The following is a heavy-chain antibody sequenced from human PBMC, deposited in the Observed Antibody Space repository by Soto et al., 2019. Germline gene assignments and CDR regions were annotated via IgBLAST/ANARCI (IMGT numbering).Heavy chain of an antibody. CDR3: AREYYYDSSGYASDAFDI. J-gene: IGHJ3*02. CDR2: IIPIFGTA. V-gene: IGHV1-69*06. CDR1: GGTFSSYA. Sequence: SVKVSCKASGGTFSSYAISWVRQAPGQGXEWMGGIIPIFGTANYAQKFQGRVTITADKSTSTAYMELSSLRSEDTAVYYCAREYYYDSSGYASDAFDIWGQGTMVTVSS. D-gene: IGHD3-22*01.